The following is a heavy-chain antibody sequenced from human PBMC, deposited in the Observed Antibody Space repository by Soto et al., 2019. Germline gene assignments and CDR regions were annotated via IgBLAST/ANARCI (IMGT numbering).Heavy chain of an antibody. CDR1: GLTCKNYD. D-gene: IGHD2-21*01. Sequence: GGSLRLSCVASGLTCKNYDMHWIRQPPGRGLEWLATVSRDATQDFYAESLQGRFAISRDNAKDSVYLQRNSLGAEDTGIYSYVKGYCGICTTRSDTANEFDSWGPGTLVTVSS. V-gene: IGHV3-30*09. J-gene: IGHJ4*02. CDR3: VKGYCGICTTRSDTANEFDS. CDR2: VSRDATQD.